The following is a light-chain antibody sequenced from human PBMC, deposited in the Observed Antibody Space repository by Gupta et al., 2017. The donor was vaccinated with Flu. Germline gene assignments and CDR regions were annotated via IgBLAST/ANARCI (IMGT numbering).Light chain of an antibody. V-gene: IGKV1-39*01. J-gene: IGKJ2*01. Sequence: DIQMTQSPSSLSASVGDRVIITCRASETISSHNLNWYQQKPGKAPKVLIYAASSLQSGVPSRFSGSGSGTDFTLTITIRQPEDFATYYCQHSVTTPSTFGQGTKLEMK. CDR1: ETISSH. CDR2: AAS. CDR3: QHSVTTPST.